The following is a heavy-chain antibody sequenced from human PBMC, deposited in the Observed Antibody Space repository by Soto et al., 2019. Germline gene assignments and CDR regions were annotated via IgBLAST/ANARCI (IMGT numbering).Heavy chain of an antibody. J-gene: IGHJ6*02. CDR3: AASCVACGGFNYYGMDV. Sequence: QVQLQESGPGLVKPSQTVSLTCTVSGGSISSGGHYWSWIRQHPGKGPEWIGYIYYSGSTYYNPSRKSRATISVDTSKNQFSLKLSSVTAADTAVYYCAASCVACGGFNYYGMDVWGQGTTVTVSS. V-gene: IGHV4-31*03. D-gene: IGHD2-21*01. CDR2: IYYSGST. CDR1: GGSISSGGHY.